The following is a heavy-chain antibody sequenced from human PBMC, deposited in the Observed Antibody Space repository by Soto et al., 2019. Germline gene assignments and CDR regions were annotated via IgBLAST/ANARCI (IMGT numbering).Heavy chain of an antibody. CDR1: GGSFSGYY. V-gene: IGHV4-34*01. J-gene: IGHJ1*01. Sequence: SETLSLTCAVYGGSFSGYYWSWIRQPPWKGLEWIGEINHSGSTNYNPSLKSRVTISVDTSKNQFSLKLSSVTAADTAVYYCARGLMVVVPAAKKHLQHCGQGTLLTVSS. CDR3: ARGLMVVVPAAKKHLQH. D-gene: IGHD2-2*01. CDR2: INHSGST.